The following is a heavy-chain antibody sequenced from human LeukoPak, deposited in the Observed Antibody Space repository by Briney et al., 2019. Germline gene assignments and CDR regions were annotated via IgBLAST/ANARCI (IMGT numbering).Heavy chain of an antibody. D-gene: IGHD6-13*01. Sequence: ASLKVSCKASGYTFTGYYMHWVRQAPGQGLEWMGGINPHSGGTNYAQKFQGRVTMTRDTSISTAYMELSRLKSDDTAVYYCARDGIAAAGISGAYYMDVWGKGTTVTISS. V-gene: IGHV1-2*02. J-gene: IGHJ6*03. CDR3: ARDGIAAAGISGAYYMDV. CDR1: GYTFTGYY. CDR2: INPHSGGT.